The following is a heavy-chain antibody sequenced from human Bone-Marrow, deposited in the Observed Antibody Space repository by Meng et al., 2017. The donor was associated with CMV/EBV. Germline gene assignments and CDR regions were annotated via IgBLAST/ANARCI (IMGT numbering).Heavy chain of an antibody. D-gene: IGHD4-11*01. J-gene: IGHJ6*02. CDR1: GYTFTDYY. CDR3: AKDSTVNPPYSYYYGMDV. CDR2: INPNSGGT. Sequence: ASVKVSCKASGYTFTDYYVHWVRQAPGHGLEWMGWINPNSGGTNYAQKFQGRVTMTRNTSISTAYMELSSLRSEDTAVYDCAKDSTVNPPYSYYYGMDVWGQGTTVTVSS. V-gene: IGHV1-2*02.